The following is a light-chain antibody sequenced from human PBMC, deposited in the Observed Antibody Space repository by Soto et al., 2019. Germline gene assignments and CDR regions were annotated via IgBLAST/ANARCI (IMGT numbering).Light chain of an antibody. CDR2: DAS. CDR3: QHYGTSAL. Sequence: EIVLTQSPGTLSLSPGERATLSFRASRSVSSSYLAWYQQKPGHAPRLLIYDASRATGIPDRFSGSGSGTGFTHTIARLEAESFALYYCQHYGTSALFGPGTKVDI. V-gene: IGKV3-20*01. J-gene: IGKJ3*01. CDR1: RSVSSSY.